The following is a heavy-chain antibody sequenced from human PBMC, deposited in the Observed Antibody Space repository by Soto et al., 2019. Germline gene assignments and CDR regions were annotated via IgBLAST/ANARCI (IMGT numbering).Heavy chain of an antibody. V-gene: IGHV4-59*01. Sequence: XETLSLTCSVSGGSMTTYYWTWIRQPPGKGLEWIGYMFYTGNTNYNPSLKSRVTISLDTAKNQFSLKLDSVTAADTAVYYFESMDGDYLYFTSCGQVSLVTVSS. CDR2: MFYTGNT. D-gene: IGHD4-17*01. J-gene: IGHJ4*02. CDR3: ESMDGDYLYFTS. CDR1: GGSMTTYY.